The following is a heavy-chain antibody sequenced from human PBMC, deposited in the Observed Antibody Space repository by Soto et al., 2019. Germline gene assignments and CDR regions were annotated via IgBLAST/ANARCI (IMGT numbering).Heavy chain of an antibody. CDR2: IGGSGGNT. J-gene: IGHJ3*02. Sequence: GGSLRLSCAASGFTLNSYAMNWVRQAPGKGLEWVSGIGGSGGNTYYADSVKGRFTISRDNSKNTLYLQMNSLRAEDTAVYYCAKDLVVVPAALGAFDIWGQGTMVTVSS. CDR3: AKDLVVVPAALGAFDI. D-gene: IGHD2-2*01. V-gene: IGHV3-23*01. CDR1: GFTLNSYA.